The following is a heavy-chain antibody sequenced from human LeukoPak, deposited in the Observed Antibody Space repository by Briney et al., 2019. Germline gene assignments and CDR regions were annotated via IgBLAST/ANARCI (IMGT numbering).Heavy chain of an antibody. CDR3: ARAPSEIGGYYPEYFRH. J-gene: IGHJ1*01. CDR1: GFTFSTYW. V-gene: IGHV3-74*01. Sequence: GGPLRLSCAASGFTFSTYWMHWVRQAPGKGLVWVSRIKSDGGTNYADSVKGRFTISRDNAKKTVSLQMNSLRPEDTGAYYCARAPSEIGGYYPEYFRHWGQGTLVTVSS. D-gene: IGHD3-22*01. CDR2: IKSDGGT.